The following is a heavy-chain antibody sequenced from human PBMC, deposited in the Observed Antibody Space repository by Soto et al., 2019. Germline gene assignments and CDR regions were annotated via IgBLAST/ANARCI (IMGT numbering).Heavy chain of an antibody. CDR1: GFTFSSYW. J-gene: IGHJ4*02. D-gene: IGHD3-16*01. V-gene: IGHV3-7*05. CDR2: ISPHGSET. Sequence: HPGGSLRLSCXASGFTFSSYWMVWVRQTPGKGLEWVANISPHGSETYYVDSVKGRFTVSRDNAQNSLYLQMNSLRVEDTAVYYCARPFFDYWGQGALVTVSS. CDR3: ARPFFDY.